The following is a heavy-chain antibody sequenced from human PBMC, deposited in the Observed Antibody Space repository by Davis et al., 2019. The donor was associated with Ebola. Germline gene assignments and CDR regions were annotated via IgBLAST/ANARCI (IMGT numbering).Heavy chain of an antibody. V-gene: IGHV4-59*01. CDR3: ARDRDEVWGKAFDI. Sequence: PSETLSLTCTVSGDSISSYYWSWIRQPPGKGLEWIAYISYSGNTNYNPSLKSRVTMSVDTSKNQFSLKLSSVTAADTAVYYCARDRDEVWGKAFDIWGQGTVVTVSS. J-gene: IGHJ3*02. D-gene: IGHD3-16*01. CDR1: GDSISSYY. CDR2: ISYSGNT.